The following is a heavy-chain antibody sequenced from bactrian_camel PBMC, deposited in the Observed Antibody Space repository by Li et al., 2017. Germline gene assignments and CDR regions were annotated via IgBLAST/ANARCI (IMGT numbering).Heavy chain of an antibody. J-gene: IGHJ6*01. V-gene: IGHV3S55*01. CDR1: GLTYPTYS. D-gene: IGHD4*01. CDR3: AADFSLFGDSGDYDLCRPVQDPSDFGA. CDR2: LNTDDTT. Sequence: HVQLVESGGGSVQAGGSLRLSCAASGLTYPTYSWGWFRQPPGQEREGVAALNTDDTTEYADSVKGRFTISKDTAANTLYLQMNSLKPEDTAMYYCAADFSLFGDSGDYDLCRPVQDPSDFGAWGQGTQVTVS.